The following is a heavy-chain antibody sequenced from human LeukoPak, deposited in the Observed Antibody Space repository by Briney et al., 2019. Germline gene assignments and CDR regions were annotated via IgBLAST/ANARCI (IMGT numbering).Heavy chain of an antibody. J-gene: IGHJ4*02. CDR1: GFTFSSYW. D-gene: IGHD5-12*01. CDR3: AREDYSGYDFYDY. CDR2: INTDGTGT. Sequence: GGSLRLSCAASGFTFSSYWMHWVRQAPGKGLVWVSRINTDGTGTSYADSVKGRFTISRDNAKNRLYVQMNSLRAEDTAVYYCAREDYSGYDFYDYWGQGSLVTVSS. V-gene: IGHV3-74*01.